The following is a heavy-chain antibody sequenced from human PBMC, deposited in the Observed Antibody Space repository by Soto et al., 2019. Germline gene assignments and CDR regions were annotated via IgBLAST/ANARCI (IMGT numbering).Heavy chain of an antibody. Sequence: AVGSLRLSCAASGFTFDDYAMHWVRQAPGRGLEWVSGISWNSGSTGYADSVKGRFTISRDNAKNSLYLQMNSLRAEDTALYYCAKDLGPYDSSGYSPGSDYYGMDVWGQGTTVTVSS. CDR1: GFTFDDYA. D-gene: IGHD3-22*01. J-gene: IGHJ6*02. CDR3: AKDLGPYDSSGYSPGSDYYGMDV. CDR2: ISWNSGST. V-gene: IGHV3-9*01.